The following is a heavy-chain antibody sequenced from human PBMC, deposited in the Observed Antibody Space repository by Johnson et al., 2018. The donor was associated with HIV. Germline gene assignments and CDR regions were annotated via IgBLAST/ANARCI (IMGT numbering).Heavy chain of an antibody. Sequence: QVQLVESGGGVVQPGRSLRLSCVASGFTFSSYGMHWVRQAPGKGLEWVAIVSYDGSKKYYPDSVKGRFTISRDNSKNTLYLQMDSLRAEDTAVYYCAKIRTSGTGDAFDIWGQGT. J-gene: IGHJ3*02. V-gene: IGHV3-30*18. D-gene: IGHD1-14*01. CDR1: GFTFSSYG. CDR3: AKIRTSGTGDAFDI. CDR2: VSYDGSKK.